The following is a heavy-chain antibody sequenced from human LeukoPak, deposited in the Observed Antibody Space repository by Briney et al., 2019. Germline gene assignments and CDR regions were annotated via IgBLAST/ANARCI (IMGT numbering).Heavy chain of an antibody. CDR1: GFTVSTSY. V-gene: IGHV3-53*01. J-gene: IGHJ3*01. CDR2: IYSSGSS. CDR3: ARDGKF. D-gene: IGHD1-1*01. Sequence: PGGSLRLSCAASGFTVSTSYMTWVRQAPGKGLEWVSIIYSSGSSYHADSVKGRFTISRHNSRNTVYLQMNNLRAEYTAVYYCARDGKFGGQGTVVTVSS.